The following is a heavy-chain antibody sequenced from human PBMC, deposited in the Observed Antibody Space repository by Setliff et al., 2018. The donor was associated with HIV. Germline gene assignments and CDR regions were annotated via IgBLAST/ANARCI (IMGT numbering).Heavy chain of an antibody. J-gene: IGHJ4*02. CDR1: GDTFGSYA. CDR2: IFPIFGTP. Sequence: ASVKVSCKASGDTFGSYAISWVRQAPGQGLEWMGAIFPIFGTPNYAQKFQGRVTISADESTGTAYMELSSLTSEDTAVYYCARDPPTYDSSGYSFDSWGQGTLVTVSS. D-gene: IGHD3-22*01. CDR3: ARDPPTYDSSGYSFDS. V-gene: IGHV1-69*13.